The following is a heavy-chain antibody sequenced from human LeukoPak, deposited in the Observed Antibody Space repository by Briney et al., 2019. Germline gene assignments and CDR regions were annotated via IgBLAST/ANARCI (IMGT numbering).Heavy chain of an antibody. Sequence: PGGSLRLSCAASGFTFSSYWMHSGRQAPGKGLECVSNINQDGSEKYYVDSVKGRFTISRDNTKNSLYLHMNSLRAEDPAVYYCARDKWELVLWGQGTLVTVSS. V-gene: IGHV3-7*01. J-gene: IGHJ4*02. D-gene: IGHD1-26*01. CDR3: ARDKWELVL. CDR2: INQDGSEK. CDR1: GFTFSSYW.